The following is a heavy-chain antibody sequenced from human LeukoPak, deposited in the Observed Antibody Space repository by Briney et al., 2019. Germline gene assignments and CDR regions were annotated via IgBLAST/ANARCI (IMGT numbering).Heavy chain of an antibody. CDR3: TREYSSGWPFDF. Sequence: GGSLKLSCAASGFTFSDSAIHWVRQATGKGLEWVGHIRSKADAYATTYAASLKGRFTISRDDSRNRAYLQMSSLRTEGTAVYYCTREYSSGWPFDFWGQGTLVTVSS. V-gene: IGHV3-73*01. CDR1: GFTFSDSA. J-gene: IGHJ4*02. CDR2: IRSKADAYAT. D-gene: IGHD6-19*01.